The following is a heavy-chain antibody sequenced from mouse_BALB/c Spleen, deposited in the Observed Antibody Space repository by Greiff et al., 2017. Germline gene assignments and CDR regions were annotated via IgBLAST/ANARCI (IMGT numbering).Heavy chain of an antibody. V-gene: IGHV5-6-5*01. CDR2: ISSGGST. J-gene: IGHJ4*01. CDR1: GFTFSSYA. Sequence: EVMLVESGGGLVKPGGSLKLSCAASGFTFSSYAMSWVRQTPEKRLEWVASISSGGSTYYPDSVKGRFTISRDNARNILYLQMSSLRSEDTAMYYCARGRGGYYAMDYWGQGTSVTVSS. CDR3: ARGRGGYYAMDY.